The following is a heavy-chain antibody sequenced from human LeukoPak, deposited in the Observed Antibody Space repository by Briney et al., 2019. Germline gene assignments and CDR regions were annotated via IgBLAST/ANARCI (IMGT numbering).Heavy chain of an antibody. CDR2: INPSGGST. D-gene: IGHD5-24*01. J-gene: IGHJ4*02. CDR1: GYTFTSYY. V-gene: IGHV1-46*01. Sequence: ASVKVSCKASGYTFTSYYMHWVRQAPGQGLEWMGIINPSGGSTSYAQKFQGRVTITADKSTSTAYMELSSLRSEDTAVYYCARGGRGGYNWIPYWGQGTLVTVSS. CDR3: ARGGRGGYNWIPY.